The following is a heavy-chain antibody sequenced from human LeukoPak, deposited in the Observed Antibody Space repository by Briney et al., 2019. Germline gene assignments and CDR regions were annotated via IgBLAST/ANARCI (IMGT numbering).Heavy chain of an antibody. J-gene: IGHJ4*02. Sequence: GGTLRLSCAASGFTFSSYGMSWVRQAPGKGLEWVSAIDSRGRNTHYADSVRGRFTISRDNAKNTLILQMNSLRVEDTAVYFCAKALYDTTGGGYWGQGTLVTVSS. D-gene: IGHD2-8*02. CDR1: GFTFSSYG. V-gene: IGHV3-23*05. CDR3: AKALYDTTGGGY. CDR2: IDSRGRNT.